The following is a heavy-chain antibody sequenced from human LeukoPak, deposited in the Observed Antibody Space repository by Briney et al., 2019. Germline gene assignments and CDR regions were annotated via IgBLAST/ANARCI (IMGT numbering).Heavy chain of an antibody. D-gene: IGHD2-15*01. CDR1: GYSFTSYW. J-gene: IGHJ5*02. CDR2: IYPGDSDT. V-gene: IGHV5-51*01. CDR3: ARRKWRGTVVVVAARRYAWLDP. Sequence: GESLKISCKGSGYSFTSYWIGWVRQMPGKGLEWMGIIYPGDSDTRYCPSFQGQVTISADKSISTAYLQWSSLKASDTAKYYCARRKWRGTVVVVAARRYAWLDPWGQGTLVTVSS.